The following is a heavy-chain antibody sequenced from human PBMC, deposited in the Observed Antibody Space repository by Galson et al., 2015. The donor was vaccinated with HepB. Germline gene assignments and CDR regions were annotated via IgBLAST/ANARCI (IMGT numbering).Heavy chain of an antibody. D-gene: IGHD2/OR15-2a*01. J-gene: IGHJ5*02. CDR3: ARKIETRDPNFYVGIMGYGFDP. V-gene: IGHV5-51*03. CDR2: IYPGDSDT. CDR1: GYSFTSYW. Sequence: QSGAEVKKPGESLTISCTGSGYSFTSYWIGWVRQMPGKGLEWMGIIYPGDSDTRYSPSFQGQVTISADKSISTAYLQWSSLKASDTAMYYCARKIETRDPNFYVGIMGYGFDPWGQGTLVTVSS.